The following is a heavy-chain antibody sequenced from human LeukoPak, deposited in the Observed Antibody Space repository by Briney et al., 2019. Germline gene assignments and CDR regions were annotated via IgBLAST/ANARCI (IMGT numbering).Heavy chain of an antibody. CDR3: ARGGGTPSEYSGYDDYYGMDV. CDR2: ISAYNGNT. J-gene: IGHJ6*02. Sequence: ASVKVSCKASGYTFTSYGISWVRQAPGQGLEWMGWISAYNGNTNYAQKLQGRVTMTTDTSTSTAYMELRSLRSDDTAVYYCARGGGTPSEYSGYDDYYGMDVWGQGTTVTVSS. D-gene: IGHD5-12*01. V-gene: IGHV1-18*01. CDR1: GYTFTSYG.